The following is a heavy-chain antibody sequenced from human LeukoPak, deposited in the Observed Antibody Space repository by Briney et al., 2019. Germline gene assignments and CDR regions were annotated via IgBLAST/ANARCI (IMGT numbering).Heavy chain of an antibody. J-gene: IGHJ5*02. Sequence: SETLSLTCTVSGGSISSYYWSWIRQPAGKGLEWIGRIYTSGSTNYNPSLKSRVTMSVDTSKNQFSLKLSSVTAADTAVYYCARGRMEYQLLSSNWFDPWGQGTLVTVSS. CDR1: GGSISSYY. CDR2: IYTSGST. CDR3: ARGRMEYQLLSSNWFDP. V-gene: IGHV4-4*07. D-gene: IGHD2-2*01.